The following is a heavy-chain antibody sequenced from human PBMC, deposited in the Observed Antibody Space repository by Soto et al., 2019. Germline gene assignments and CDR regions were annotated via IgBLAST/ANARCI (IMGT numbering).Heavy chain of an antibody. CDR1: GYTFTSYD. V-gene: IGHV1-8*01. Sequence: QVQLVQSGAEVKKPGASVKVSCKASGYTFTSYDINWVRQATGQGLEWMGWMNTNSGNTGYAQKFQGRVTMTRNTSISTAYMELSSLISEDTAVYYCARGGVFFFAAPTNPFDYWGQGTLVTVSS. D-gene: IGHD3-10*01. J-gene: IGHJ4*02. CDR2: MNTNSGNT. CDR3: ARGGVFFFAAPTNPFDY.